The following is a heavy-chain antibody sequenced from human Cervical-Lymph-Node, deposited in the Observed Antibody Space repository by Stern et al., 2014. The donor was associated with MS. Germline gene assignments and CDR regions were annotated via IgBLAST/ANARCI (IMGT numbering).Heavy chain of an antibody. V-gene: IGHV1-18*01. D-gene: IGHD6-19*01. CDR2: MRADDGIT. J-gene: IGHJ3*02. CDR1: TNIFTSYG. Sequence: VQLVESGAEVKKPGASVKVSCKASTNIFTSYGISWVRQAPGQGLEWMGWMRADDGITNYAQKFQGRVSMTRDTATSTASMELRSLRSDDTALYYCARVAADAFDIWGQGTMVTVSS. CDR3: ARVAADAFDI.